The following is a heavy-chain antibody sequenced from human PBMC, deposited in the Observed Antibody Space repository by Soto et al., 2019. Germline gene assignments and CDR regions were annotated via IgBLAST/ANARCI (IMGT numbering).Heavy chain of an antibody. Sequence: GGSLRLSCAASGFTVSSNYMSWVRQAPGKGLEWVSIIHSGGTTHYADSVKGRFIISRDNSKNTVNLQMNSLRAEDTAVYYCARATYYYDSSGYNPIDYWGQGTLVTVSS. CDR3: ARATYYYDSSGYNPIDY. CDR1: GFTVSSNY. J-gene: IGHJ4*02. CDR2: IHSGGTT. D-gene: IGHD3-22*01. V-gene: IGHV3-53*01.